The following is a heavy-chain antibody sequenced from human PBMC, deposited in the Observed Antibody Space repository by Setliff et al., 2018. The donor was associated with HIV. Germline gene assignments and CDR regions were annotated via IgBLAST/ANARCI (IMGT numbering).Heavy chain of an antibody. Sequence: ETLSLSCAASGFTFSSYAMTWVRQAPGKGLEWVSVMSGSGGSTYSADSVKGRFTISRDNSKNTLYLQMNSLRAEDTAIYYCAKNWGSRGIWGVFDYWGQGALVTVSS. CDR2: MSGSGGST. V-gene: IGHV3-23*01. D-gene: IGHD7-27*01. CDR3: AKNWGSRGIWGVFDY. J-gene: IGHJ4*02. CDR1: GFTFSSYA.